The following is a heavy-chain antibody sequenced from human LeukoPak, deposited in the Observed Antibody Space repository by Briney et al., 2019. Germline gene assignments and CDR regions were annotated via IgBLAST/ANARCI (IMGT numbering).Heavy chain of an antibody. CDR1: GGSISSYY. CDR2: IYYSGST. D-gene: IGHD6-13*01. V-gene: IGHV4-59*08. Sequence: SETLSLTCTVSGGSISSYYWSWIRQPPGKGLEWIGHIYYSGSTNYNPSLKSRVTISVDTSKNQFSLKLSSVTAADTAVYYCARLIRSSYLAAAGPGAFDIWGQGTMVTVSS. J-gene: IGHJ3*02. CDR3: ARLIRSSYLAAAGPGAFDI.